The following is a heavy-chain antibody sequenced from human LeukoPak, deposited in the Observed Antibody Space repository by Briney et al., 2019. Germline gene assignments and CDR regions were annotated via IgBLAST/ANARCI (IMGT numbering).Heavy chain of an antibody. CDR3: ASWLGSQLNWNDRDDAFDI. CDR2: INPSGGST. CDR1: GYTFTSYY. D-gene: IGHD1-1*01. J-gene: IGHJ3*02. V-gene: IGHV1-46*01. Sequence: ASVKVSCKASGYTFTSYYMHWVRQAPGQGLEWMGIINPSGGSTSYAQKFQGRVTMTRDMSTSTVYMELSSLRSEDTAVYYCASWLGSQLNWNDRDDAFDIWGQGTMVTVSS.